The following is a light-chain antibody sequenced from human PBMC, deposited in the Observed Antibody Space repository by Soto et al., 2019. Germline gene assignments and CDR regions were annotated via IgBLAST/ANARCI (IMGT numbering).Light chain of an antibody. J-gene: IGLJ1*01. CDR3: CSFAGSNTFV. CDR2: EGS. CDR1: SSDVGSYNL. V-gene: IGLV2-23*03. Sequence: QSVLTQPASVSGSPGQSITLSCTGTSSDVGSYNLVSWYQQHPGKDPKLMIYEGSKRPSGVSNRFSGSKSGNTASLTISGLQAEDEADYYCCSFAGSNTFVFGTGTKLTVL.